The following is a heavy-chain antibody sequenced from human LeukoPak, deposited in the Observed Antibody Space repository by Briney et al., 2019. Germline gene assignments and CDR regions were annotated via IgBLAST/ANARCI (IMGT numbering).Heavy chain of an antibody. Sequence: ASVKVSCKASGYTFTNYGISWVRQAPGQGLEWMGWISAYNGNTNYAQKLQGRVTMTTDTSTSTVYMEVRSLRSDDTAVYYCARDGHRRYHYDSSGREDAFDIWGQGTMVTVSS. CDR2: ISAYNGNT. V-gene: IGHV1-18*01. CDR1: GYTFTNYG. D-gene: IGHD3-22*01. J-gene: IGHJ3*02. CDR3: ARDGHRRYHYDSSGREDAFDI.